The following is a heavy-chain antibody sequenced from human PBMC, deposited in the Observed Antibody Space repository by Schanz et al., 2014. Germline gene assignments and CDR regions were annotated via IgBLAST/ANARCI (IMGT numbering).Heavy chain of an antibody. V-gene: IGHV3-9*02. CDR2: IPWNGAAI. CDR1: GFNSDDYA. Sequence: EVQVVESGGGLVQPGGSLRLSCTASGFNSDDYAMHWVRQAPGKGLEWVSNIPWNGAAIGYAGSVRGRFTISRDSAKNTLYLQMNRLRPEDTALYYCAKGSRSGSKVMDVWGKGTTVIVSS. J-gene: IGHJ6*03. D-gene: IGHD3-10*01. CDR3: AKGSRSGSKVMDV.